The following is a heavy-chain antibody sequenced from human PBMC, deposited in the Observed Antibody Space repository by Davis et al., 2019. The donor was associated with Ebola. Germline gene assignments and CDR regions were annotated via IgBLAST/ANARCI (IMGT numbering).Heavy chain of an antibody. Sequence: ASVKVSCKASGGTFSSYAMHWVRQAPGQGLEWMGWINPNSGGTNYAQKFQGRVTMTRDTSISTAYMELSRLRSDDTAVYYCARAGHYGDYFDYWGQGTLVTVSS. CDR2: INPNSGGT. CDR3: ARAGHYGDYFDY. D-gene: IGHD4-17*01. J-gene: IGHJ4*02. CDR1: GGTFSSYA. V-gene: IGHV1-2*02.